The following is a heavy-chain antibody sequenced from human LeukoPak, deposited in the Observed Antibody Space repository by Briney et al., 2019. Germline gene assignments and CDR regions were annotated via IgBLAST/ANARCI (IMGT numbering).Heavy chain of an antibody. D-gene: IGHD3-22*01. J-gene: IGHJ4*02. V-gene: IGHV5-10-1*01. Sequence: HGESLRISCKGSGFSFTRNWITWVRQMPGKGLEWMGTIDPSDSYTKYSPSFQGHVTISADKSISTAYLQWSSLKASDTAMYYCARLYYFDSSDYYLPADYWGQGTLVTVSS. CDR1: GFSFTRNW. CDR2: IDPSDSYT. CDR3: ARLYYFDSSDYYLPADY.